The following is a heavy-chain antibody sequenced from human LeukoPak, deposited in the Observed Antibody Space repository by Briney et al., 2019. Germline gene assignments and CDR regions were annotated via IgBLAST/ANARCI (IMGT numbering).Heavy chain of an antibody. D-gene: IGHD6-19*01. CDR2: ISNSGSYT. Sequence: GGSLRLSCAVSGFSFGDDYMSWIRQAPGQGLEWVSYISNSGSYTNYADSVEGRFTISRDNAENSLYLQMNSLRAEDTAVYYCARSRGAGPGAYFDYWGQGTLVTVTS. CDR3: ARSRGAGPGAYFDY. J-gene: IGHJ4*02. V-gene: IGHV3-11*03. CDR1: GFSFGDDY.